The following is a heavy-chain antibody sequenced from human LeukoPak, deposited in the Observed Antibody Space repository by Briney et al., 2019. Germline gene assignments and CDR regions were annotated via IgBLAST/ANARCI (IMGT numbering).Heavy chain of an antibody. D-gene: IGHD3-10*01. CDR2: MNPNSGNT. CDR3: ARGLQSGSENY. J-gene: IGHJ4*02. V-gene: IGHV1-8*02. Sequence: ASVKVSCKASGGTFSSYAINWVRQATGQGLEWMGWMNPNSGNTGYAQKFQGRVTVTRNTSISTAYMELSSLRSEDTAVYYCARGLQSGSENYWGQGTLVTVSS. CDR1: GGTFSSYA.